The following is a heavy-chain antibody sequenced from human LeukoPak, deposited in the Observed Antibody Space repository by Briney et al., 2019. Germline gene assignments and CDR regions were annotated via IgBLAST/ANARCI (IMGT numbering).Heavy chain of an antibody. J-gene: IGHJ4*02. CDR3: ATNGAYCGGDCYRDY. D-gene: IGHD2-21*02. CDR1: GYTFTSYG. CDR2: INPSGGST. Sequence: ASVKVSCKASGYTFTSYGISWVRQAPGQGLEWMGIINPSGGSTSYAQKFQGRVTMTRDMSTSTVYMELSSLRSEDTAAYYCATNGAYCGGDCYRDYWGQGTLVTVSS. V-gene: IGHV1-46*01.